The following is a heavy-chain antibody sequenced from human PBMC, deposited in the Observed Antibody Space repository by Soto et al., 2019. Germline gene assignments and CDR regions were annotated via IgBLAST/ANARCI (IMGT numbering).Heavy chain of an antibody. D-gene: IGHD3-3*01. CDR1: GGSFTDYY. CDR2: INHSGST. Sequence: QVQLQQWGAGLLKPSETLSLTCAVYGGSFTDYYWSWVRQPPGKGLEWSGEINHSGSTNYNPSLKSRVTMSVDTSKNQFSLKLSSVTAADTAVYYCARVFGLGVDSYYYCMDVWGKGTAVTVSS. J-gene: IGHJ6*03. V-gene: IGHV4-34*02. CDR3: ARVFGLGVDSYYYCMDV.